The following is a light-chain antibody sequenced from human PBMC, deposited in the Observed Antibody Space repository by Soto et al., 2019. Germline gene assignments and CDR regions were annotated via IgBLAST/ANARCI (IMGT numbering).Light chain of an antibody. CDR2: SNN. CDR3: AVWDDSLNGQVV. V-gene: IGLV1-44*01. Sequence: QAVVTQPPSASGTPGQRVTISCSGSSSNIGSNTVNWYQQLPGTAPKLLIYSNNQRPSGVPDRFSGSKSGTSASLAISGLQSEDEAHYYCAVWDDSLNGQVVFGGGTKLTVL. J-gene: IGLJ2*01. CDR1: SSNIGSNT.